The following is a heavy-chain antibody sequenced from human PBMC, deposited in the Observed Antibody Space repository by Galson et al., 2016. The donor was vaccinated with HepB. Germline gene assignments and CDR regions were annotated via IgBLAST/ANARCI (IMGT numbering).Heavy chain of an antibody. D-gene: IGHD3-10*01. V-gene: IGHV4-34*01. CDR3: ARCLRGRGGPEGLLDP. CDR2: TNHSGST. Sequence: ETLSLTCAVSGGSLSDNYWSWIRQPPGKELEWIAETNHSGSTNYNPSLKSRVIMSVDTAKNQVSLKLRSVTAADTAVYYCARCLRGRGGPEGLLDPWGQGILVTVSS. CDR1: GGSLSDNY. J-gene: IGHJ5*02.